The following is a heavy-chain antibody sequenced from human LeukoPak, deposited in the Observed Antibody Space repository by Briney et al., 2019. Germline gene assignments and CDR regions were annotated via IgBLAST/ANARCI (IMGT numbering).Heavy chain of an antibody. D-gene: IGHD1-26*01. CDR2: IYYSGST. Sequence: SETLSLTCTVSGGSISSSSYYWGWIRQPPGKGLEWIGSIYYSGSTYYNPSLKSRVTISVDTSKNQFSLKLSSVTAADTAVYYCARSRGALSRVVSWGQGTLVTVSS. J-gene: IGHJ5*02. CDR3: ARSRGALSRVVS. CDR1: GGSISSSSYY. V-gene: IGHV4-39*07.